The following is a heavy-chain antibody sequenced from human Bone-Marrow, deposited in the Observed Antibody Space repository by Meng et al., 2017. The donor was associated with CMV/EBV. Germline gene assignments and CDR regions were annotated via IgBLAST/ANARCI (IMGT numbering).Heavy chain of an antibody. CDR2: IIPILGIA. J-gene: IGHJ6*02. CDR1: GYTFIGYD. CDR3: ARDVGLTTVTTNGMDV. V-gene: IGHV1-69*10. Sequence: SVKVSCKASGYTFIGYDLHWVRQAPGQGLEWMGGIIPILGIANYAQKFQGRVTITADKSTSTAYMELSSLRSEDTAVYYCARDVGLTTVTTNGMDVWGQGTTVTVSS. D-gene: IGHD4-11*01.